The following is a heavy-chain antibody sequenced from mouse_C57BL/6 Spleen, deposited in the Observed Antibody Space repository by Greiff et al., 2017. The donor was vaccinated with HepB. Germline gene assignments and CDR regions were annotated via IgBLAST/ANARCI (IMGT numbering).Heavy chain of an antibody. CDR3: ARDRDWYFDY. J-gene: IGHJ2*01. D-gene: IGHD3-1*01. CDR1: GFTFSDYY. Sequence: EVMLVESEGGLVQPGSSMKLSCTASGFTFSDYYMAWVRQVPEKGLEWVANINYDGSSTYYLDSLKSRFIISRDNAKNILYLQMSSLKSEDTATYYCARDRDWYFDYWGQGTTLTVSS. V-gene: IGHV5-16*01. CDR2: INYDGSST.